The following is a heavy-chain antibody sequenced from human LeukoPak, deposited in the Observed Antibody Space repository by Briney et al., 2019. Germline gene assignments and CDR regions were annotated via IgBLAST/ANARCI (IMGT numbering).Heavy chain of an antibody. CDR1: GGSISSGGYY. D-gene: IGHD6-19*01. CDR3: ARVSPWGQWIDY. CDR2: IYHSGST. V-gene: IGHV4-30-2*01. J-gene: IGHJ4*02. Sequence: SETLSLTCTVSGGSISSGGYYWSWIRQPPGKGLEWIGYIYHSGSTYYNPSLKSRVTISVDRSKNQFSLKLSSVTAADTAVYYCARVSPWGQWIDYWGQGTLVTVSS.